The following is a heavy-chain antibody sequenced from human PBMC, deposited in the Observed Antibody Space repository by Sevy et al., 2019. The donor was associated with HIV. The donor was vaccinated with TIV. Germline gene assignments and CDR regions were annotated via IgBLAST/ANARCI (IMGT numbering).Heavy chain of an antibody. CDR1: GFTFDTYW. D-gene: IGHD3-16*01. V-gene: IGHV3-7*01. CDR3: ARRFFDV. CDR2: IRQDGGEI. Sequence: LSLTCAASGFTFDTYWMQWVRQAPGKGLEWVANIRQDGGEIYYSYSVKGRFTISRDNAKESLFLQMTNLKVEDSGIYYCARRFFDVWGQGVLVTVSS. J-gene: IGHJ4*02.